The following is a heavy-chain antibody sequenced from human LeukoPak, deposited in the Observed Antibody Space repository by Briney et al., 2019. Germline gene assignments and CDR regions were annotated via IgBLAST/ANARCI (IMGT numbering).Heavy chain of an antibody. CDR3: ASGGGYYYDSSGYRIDY. Sequence: PGGSLRLSCAASGFTVSSNYMSWVRQAPGKGLEWVSVIYSGGSTYYADSVKGRFTISRDNSKNTLYLQMNSLRAEDTAVYYCASGGGYYYDSSGYRIDYWGQGTLVTVSS. CDR2: IYSGGST. CDR1: GFTVSSNY. V-gene: IGHV3-53*01. D-gene: IGHD3-22*01. J-gene: IGHJ4*02.